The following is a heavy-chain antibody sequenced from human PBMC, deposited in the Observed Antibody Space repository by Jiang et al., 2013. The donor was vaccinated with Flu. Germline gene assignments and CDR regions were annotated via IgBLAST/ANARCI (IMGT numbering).Heavy chain of an antibody. Sequence: SYGISWVRQAPGQGLEWMGWISAYNGNTNYAQKLQGRVTMTTDTSTSTAYMELRSLRSDDTAVYYCARDSYYYGSGRSEYWGQGTLVTVSS. J-gene: IGHJ4*02. CDR2: ISAYNGNT. CDR1: SYG. V-gene: IGHV1-18*01. D-gene: IGHD3-10*01. CDR3: ARDSYYYGSGRSEY.